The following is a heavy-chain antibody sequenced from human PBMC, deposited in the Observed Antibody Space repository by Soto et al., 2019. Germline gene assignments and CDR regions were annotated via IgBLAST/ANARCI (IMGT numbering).Heavy chain of an antibody. J-gene: IGHJ4*02. CDR2: IYYSGST. CDR1: GGSISSYY. CDR3: ARGIAAAGTFGGVDY. V-gene: IGHV4-59*01. Sequence: QVQLQESGPGLVKPSETLSLTCTVSGGSISSYYWSWIRQPPGKGLEWIGYIYYSGSTNYNPSLKSRVTISVDTSKNQFSLKLSSVTAADTAVYYCARGIAAAGTFGGVDYWGQGTLVTVSS. D-gene: IGHD6-13*01.